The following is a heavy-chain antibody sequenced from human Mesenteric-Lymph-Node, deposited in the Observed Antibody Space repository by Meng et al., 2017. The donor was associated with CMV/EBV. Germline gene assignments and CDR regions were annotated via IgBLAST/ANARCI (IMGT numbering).Heavy chain of an antibody. V-gene: IGHV1-3*04. CDR2: INTGNGNT. Sequence: SCKASGYTFTTYACHWVRQAPGQRLEWMGWINTGNGNTKYLQKFQDRVTITRDTSATTSYMELSSLTSEDTAVYYCARSRDNYLFDYWGQGTLVTVSS. CDR3: ARSRDNYLFDY. CDR1: GYTFTTYA. D-gene: IGHD5-24*01. J-gene: IGHJ4*02.